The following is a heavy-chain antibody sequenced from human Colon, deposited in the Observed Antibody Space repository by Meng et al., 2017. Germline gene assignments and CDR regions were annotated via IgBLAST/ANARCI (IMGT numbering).Heavy chain of an antibody. Sequence: GESLKISCAASRFTFSSYWMHWVRQAPGKGLEWVSRIYSDGSSTSYADSVKGRFTISRDNAKNTLYLQMNSLRADDTAVYYCARVKSGSYFGYWGQGTLVTVSS. J-gene: IGHJ4*02. CDR1: RFTFSSYW. D-gene: IGHD1-26*01. CDR2: IYSDGSST. CDR3: ARVKSGSYFGY. V-gene: IGHV3-74*01.